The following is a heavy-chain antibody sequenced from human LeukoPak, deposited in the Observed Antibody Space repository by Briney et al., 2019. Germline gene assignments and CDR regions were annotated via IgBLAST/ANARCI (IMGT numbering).Heavy chain of an antibody. CDR1: GFTFSSYS. J-gene: IGHJ4*02. D-gene: IGHD3-10*01. CDR3: ARSGPTYGSGSYVHVY. Sequence: PGGSLRLSCAASGFTFSSYSMNWVRQGPGKGLEWVSSISSSSSYIYYADSVKGRFTIPRDNAKNSLYLQMNSLRAEDTAVYYCARSGPTYGSGSYVHVYWGQGTLVTVSS. V-gene: IGHV3-21*01. CDR2: ISSSSSYI.